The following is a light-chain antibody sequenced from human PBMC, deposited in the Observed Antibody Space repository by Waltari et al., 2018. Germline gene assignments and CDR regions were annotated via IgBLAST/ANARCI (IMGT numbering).Light chain of an antibody. CDR1: QSIESW. J-gene: IGKJ4*01. Sequence: QMTQSPSTLSASVGDRVTITCRASQSIESWLAWYQQKPGRAPKLLIYKASTLQSGVPSRFSGSESGTEFSLTISSLQPDDFATYYCQQYNKYPLTFGGGTKVEI. CDR3: QQYNKYPLT. V-gene: IGKV1-5*03. CDR2: KAS.